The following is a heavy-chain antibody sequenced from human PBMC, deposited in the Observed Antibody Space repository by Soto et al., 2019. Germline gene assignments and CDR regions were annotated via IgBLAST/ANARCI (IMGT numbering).Heavy chain of an antibody. J-gene: IGHJ5*02. CDR2: ISGSGNSP. CDR1: VFIFGDHV. Sequence: EVQLVESGGRLVQRGGSLRLSCSGSVFIFGDHVMDWVRQAPGKGLEGVAGISGSGNSPFFRDSVKGRFTISRDNSKNTVYLEMNNLRDEDSAMYFCARGTHSYSGSHELDAWGLGNLVTVSS. CDR3: ARGTHSYSGSHELDA. D-gene: IGHD1-26*01. V-gene: IGHV3-23*04.